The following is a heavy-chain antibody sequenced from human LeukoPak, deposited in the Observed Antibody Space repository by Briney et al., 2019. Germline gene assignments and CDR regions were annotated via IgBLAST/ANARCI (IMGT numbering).Heavy chain of an antibody. Sequence: GGSLRLSCAASGFTFSNYWVHWVRQAPGKGLVWVSRINRDGSTTNYADSVKGRFTISRDNAKNSLYLQMNSLRAEDTAVYYCARAEGYSYGVNWFDPWGQGTLVTVSS. J-gene: IGHJ5*02. CDR2: INRDGSTT. CDR1: GFTFSNYW. D-gene: IGHD5-18*01. V-gene: IGHV3-74*01. CDR3: ARAEGYSYGVNWFDP.